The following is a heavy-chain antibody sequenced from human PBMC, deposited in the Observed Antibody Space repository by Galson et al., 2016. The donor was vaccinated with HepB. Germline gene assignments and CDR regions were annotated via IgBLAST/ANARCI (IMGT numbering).Heavy chain of an antibody. D-gene: IGHD7-27*01. CDR3: ARSELGIIDY. CDR1: GGSISSGGYY. Sequence: TLSLTCTVSGGSISSGGYYWSWIRQHPGKGLEWIGYIYYSGSTYYNPSLKSRVTISVDTSKNQFSLRLSSVTAADTAVYYCARSELGIIDYWGQGTLVTVSS. J-gene: IGHJ4*02. CDR2: IYYSGST. V-gene: IGHV4-31*03.